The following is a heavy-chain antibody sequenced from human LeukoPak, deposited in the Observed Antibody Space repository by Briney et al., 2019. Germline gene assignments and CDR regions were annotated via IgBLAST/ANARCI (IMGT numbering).Heavy chain of an antibody. CDR2: IKQDGSEK. Sequence: PGGSLRLSCAASGFTFSSYWMSWVRQAPGKGLEWVANIKQDGSEKYYVDSVKGRFTISRDNAKNSLYLQMNSLRAEDTAVYYCAKDRAIAAAGIKDRYFDSWGQGTLVTVSS. CDR1: GFTFSSYW. V-gene: IGHV3-7*01. CDR3: AKDRAIAAAGIKDRYFDS. D-gene: IGHD6-13*01. J-gene: IGHJ4*02.